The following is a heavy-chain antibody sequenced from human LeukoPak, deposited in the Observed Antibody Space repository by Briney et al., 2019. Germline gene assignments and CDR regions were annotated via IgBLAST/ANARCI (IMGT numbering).Heavy chain of an antibody. D-gene: IGHD3-16*01. CDR1: GFTFSDSY. V-gene: IGHV3-7*01. Sequence: GGSLRLSCAASGFTFSDSYMTWVRQAPGKGLEWVANIKQDGSEKYYVDSVRGRFTISRDNAKKSLYLQMKSLRDEDTAVYYCASFGYYYYMDVWGKGTTVTISS. CDR3: ASFGYYYYMDV. CDR2: IKQDGSEK. J-gene: IGHJ6*03.